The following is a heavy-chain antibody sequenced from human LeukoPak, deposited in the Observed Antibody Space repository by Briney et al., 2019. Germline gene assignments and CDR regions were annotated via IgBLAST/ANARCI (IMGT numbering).Heavy chain of an antibody. CDR1: GGSISSGSYY. Sequence: PSETLSLTCIVSGGSISSGSYYWSWIRQPAGKGLEWIGRVFTSGSTDYNPSFKSRVTISVDTSKNQFSLKLSSVTAADTAVYYCAGQNVDTAYYYMDVWGKGTTVTISS. V-gene: IGHV4-61*02. D-gene: IGHD5-18*01. CDR3: AGQNVDTAYYYMDV. CDR2: VFTSGST. J-gene: IGHJ6*03.